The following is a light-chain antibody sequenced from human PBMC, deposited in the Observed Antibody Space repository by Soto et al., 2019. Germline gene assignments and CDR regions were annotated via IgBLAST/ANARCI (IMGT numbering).Light chain of an antibody. CDR2: DVT. CDR1: SSDFGGYNY. CDR3: RSYTTTTPVVA. J-gene: IGLJ2*01. Sequence: QSALTQPASVSGSPGQSITISCSGTSSDFGGYNYVSWYQQHPGKAPKLLIYDVTNRPSGVSNRFSGSKFGNTASLTISGLQAEDEGDYYCRSYTTTTPVVAFGGGTKLTVL. V-gene: IGLV2-14*03.